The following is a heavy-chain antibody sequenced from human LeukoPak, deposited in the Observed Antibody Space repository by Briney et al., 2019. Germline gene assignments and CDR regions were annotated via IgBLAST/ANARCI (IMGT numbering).Heavy chain of an antibody. CDR1: GGSISSSNW. J-gene: IGHJ4*02. D-gene: IGHD3-22*01. CDR3: ARRGPYYYDSSGYPDY. Sequence: SETLSLTCAVSGGSISSSNWWSWVRQPPGKGLERIGEIYHSGSTNYNPSLKSRVTITVDKSKNQFSLKLSSVTAADTAVYYCARRGPYYYDSSGYPDYWGQGTLVTVSS. CDR2: IYHSGST. V-gene: IGHV4-4*02.